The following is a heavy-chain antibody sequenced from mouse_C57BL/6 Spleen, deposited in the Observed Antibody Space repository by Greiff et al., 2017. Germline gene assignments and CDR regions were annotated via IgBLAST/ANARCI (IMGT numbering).Heavy chain of an antibody. Sequence: EVQLQQSGPELVKPGASVKISCKASGYSFTDYNMNWVKQSNGKSLEWIGVINPNYGTTSYNQKFKGKATLTVDQSSSTAYMQLNSLTSEDSAVYYCARSYYYGSPLYWYFDVWGTGTTVTVSS. CDR1: GYSFTDYN. J-gene: IGHJ1*03. CDR2: INPNYGTT. D-gene: IGHD1-1*01. CDR3: ARSYYYGSPLYWYFDV. V-gene: IGHV1-39*01.